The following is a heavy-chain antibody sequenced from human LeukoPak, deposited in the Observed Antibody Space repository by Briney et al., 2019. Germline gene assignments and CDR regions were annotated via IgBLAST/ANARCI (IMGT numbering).Heavy chain of an antibody. CDR3: ARVSGIVVVPAALPYNWFDP. J-gene: IGHJ5*02. CDR1: GYGFTSYW. CDR2: IYPGDSDT. D-gene: IGHD2-2*01. Sequence: AESLKISCKGSGYGFTSYWIGWVRQMPGKGLEWMGIIYPGDSDTRYSPSFQGQVTISADKSISTAYLQWSSLKASDTAMYYCARVSGIVVVPAALPYNWFDPWGQGTLVTVSS. V-gene: IGHV5-51*01.